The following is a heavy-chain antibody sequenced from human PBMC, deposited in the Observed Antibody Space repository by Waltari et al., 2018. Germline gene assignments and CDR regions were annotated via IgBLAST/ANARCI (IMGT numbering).Heavy chain of an antibody. CDR3: ARQNIHSYGYGYFDF. J-gene: IGHJ4*02. Sequence: EVQLEQSGAEVKKPGESLKISCNGSGYSFAKSWTGWGRQMPGKGLEWMGVIYPGDSNTKYSLSFQGQVTISADTSISTAYLQWSSLKASDTAIYFCARQNIHSYGYGYFDFWGQGTLVTVSS. CDR1: GYSFAKSW. D-gene: IGHD5-18*01. V-gene: IGHV5-51*01. CDR2: IYPGDSNT.